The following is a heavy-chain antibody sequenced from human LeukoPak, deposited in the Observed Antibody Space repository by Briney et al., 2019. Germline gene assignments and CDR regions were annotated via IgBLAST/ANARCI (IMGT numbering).Heavy chain of an antibody. CDR1: GFTFSSYG. J-gene: IGHJ6*02. CDR2: IWYDGSNK. D-gene: IGHD2-2*03. Sequence: PGRSLRLSCAASGFTFSSYGMHRVRQAPGKGLEWVAVIWYDGSNKYYADSVKGRFTISRDNSKNTLYLQMNSLRAEDTAVYYCARTDGYCSSTSCYFAFYYYYGMDVWGQGTTVTVSS. V-gene: IGHV3-33*01. CDR3: ARTDGYCSSTSCYFAFYYYYGMDV.